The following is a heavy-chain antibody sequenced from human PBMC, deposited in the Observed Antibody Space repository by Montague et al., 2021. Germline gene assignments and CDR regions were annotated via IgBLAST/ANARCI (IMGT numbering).Heavy chain of an antibody. V-gene: IGHV3-7*01. CDR3: GVSPRRGGMDV. CDR1: GFTFSSYW. J-gene: IGHJ6*03. Sequence: SLRLSCAASGFTFSSYWMSWVRQAPGKGLEWVANIGDDGVETYYVDSVKGQFTVSRDNAKSSLYPQMNSLRAEDTAVYYCGVSPRRGGMDVWGKGTTVTVSS. CDR2: IGDDGVET.